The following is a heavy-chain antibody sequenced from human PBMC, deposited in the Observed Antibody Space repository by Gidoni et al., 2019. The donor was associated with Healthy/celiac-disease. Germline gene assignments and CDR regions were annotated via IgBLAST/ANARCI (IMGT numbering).Heavy chain of an antibody. CDR3: ASDAPDIVVVPAAMEYFQH. CDR1: GGSISSSSYY. D-gene: IGHD2-2*01. CDR2: IYYSGST. Sequence: QLQLQESGPGLVKPSETLSLTCTVSGGSISSSSYYWGWIRQPPGKGLEWIGSIYYSGSTYYNPSLKSRVTISVDTSKNQFSLKLSSVTAADTAVYYCASDAPDIVVVPAAMEYFQHWGQGTLVTVSS. J-gene: IGHJ1*01. V-gene: IGHV4-39*01.